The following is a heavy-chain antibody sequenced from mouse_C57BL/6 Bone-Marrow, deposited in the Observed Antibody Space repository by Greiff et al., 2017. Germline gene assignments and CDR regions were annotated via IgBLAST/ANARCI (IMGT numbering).Heavy chain of an antibody. V-gene: IGHV5-4*01. J-gene: IGHJ3*01. CDR1: GFTFSSYA. CDR3: AREDDGYYGFAY. CDR2: ISDGGSYT. D-gene: IGHD2-3*01. Sequence: EVQGVESGGGLVKPGGSLKLSCAASGFTFSSYAMSWVRQTPEKRLEWVATISDGGSYTYYPDNVKGRFTISRDNAKNNLYLQMSHLKSEDTAMYYCAREDDGYYGFAYWGQGTLVTVSA.